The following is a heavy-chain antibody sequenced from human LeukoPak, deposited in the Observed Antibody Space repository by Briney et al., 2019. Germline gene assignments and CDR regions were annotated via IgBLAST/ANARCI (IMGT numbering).Heavy chain of an antibody. CDR2: IYSGGST. D-gene: IGHD3-22*01. V-gene: IGHV3-53*01. Sequence: PGGSLRLSCAASGFTVSSNYMSWVRQAPGKGLEWVSVIYSGGSTYYADSVKGRFTISRDNSKNTLYLQMNSLRAEDTAVYYCAKAHGDSSGYYYGYWGQGTLVTVSS. CDR3: AKAHGDSSGYYYGY. J-gene: IGHJ4*02. CDR1: GFTVSSNY.